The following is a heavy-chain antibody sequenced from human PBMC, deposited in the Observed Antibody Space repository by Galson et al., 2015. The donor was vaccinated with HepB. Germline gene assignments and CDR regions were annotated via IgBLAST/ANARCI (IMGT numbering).Heavy chain of an antibody. CDR3: AAAPRGYSYGNIFDY. J-gene: IGHJ4*02. D-gene: IGHD5-18*01. CDR2: IVVGSGNT. V-gene: IGHV1-58*01. Sequence: SVKVSCKASGFTFTSSAVQWVRQARGQRLEWIGWIVVGSGNTNYAQKFQERVTITRDMSTSTAYMELSSLGSEDTAVYYCAAAPRGYSYGNIFDYWGQGTLVTVSS. CDR1: GFTFTSSA.